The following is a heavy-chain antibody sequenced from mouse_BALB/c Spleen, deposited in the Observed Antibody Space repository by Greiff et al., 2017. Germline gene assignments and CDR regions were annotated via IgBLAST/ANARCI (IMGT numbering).Heavy chain of an antibody. CDR3: ASPTTTYAMDY. J-gene: IGHJ4*01. Sequence: EVQGVESGGDLVKPGGSLKLSCAASGFTFSSYGMSWVRQTPDKRLEWVATISSGGSYTYYPDSVKGRFTISRDNAKNTLYLQMSSLKSEDTAMYYCASPTTTYAMDYWGQGTSVTVSS. D-gene: IGHD1-1*01. CDR2: ISSGGSYT. CDR1: GFTFSSYG. V-gene: IGHV5-6*01.